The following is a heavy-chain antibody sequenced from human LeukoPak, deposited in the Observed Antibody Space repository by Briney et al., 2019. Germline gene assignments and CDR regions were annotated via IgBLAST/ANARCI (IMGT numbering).Heavy chain of an antibody. CDR1: GGSISSSSYY. J-gene: IGHJ4*02. D-gene: IGHD3-10*01. V-gene: IGHV4-39*07. Sequence: PSETLSLTCTVSGGSISSSSYYWGWIRQPPGKGLEWIGSIYYSGSTYYNPSLKSRVTISVDTSKNQFSLKLSSVTAADTAVYYCARDHPPSITMVWGNWGQGTLVTVSS. CDR3: ARDHPPSITMVWGN. CDR2: IYYSGST.